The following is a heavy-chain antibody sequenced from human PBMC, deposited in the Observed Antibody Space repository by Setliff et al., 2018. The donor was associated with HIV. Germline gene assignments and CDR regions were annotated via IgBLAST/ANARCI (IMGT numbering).Heavy chain of an antibody. J-gene: IGHJ6*03. CDR3: ARGESSGWCYYMDV. Sequence: SETLSLTCAVYGGSFRDYYWTWIRQPPGKGLEWIGEINHSGSINYNPSLKSRVTISVDTSKNQFTLKLSSVTAADAAVYYCARGESSGWCYYMDVWDKGTTVTVSS. CDR1: GGSFRDYY. V-gene: IGHV4-34*01. D-gene: IGHD6-19*01. CDR2: INHSGSI.